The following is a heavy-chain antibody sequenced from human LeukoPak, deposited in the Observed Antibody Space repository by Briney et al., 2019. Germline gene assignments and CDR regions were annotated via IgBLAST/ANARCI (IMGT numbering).Heavy chain of an antibody. CDR3: ADLGDYAVG. CDR1: GFTFSTYA. V-gene: IGHV3-15*01. CDR2: IKSRTDGGTI. J-gene: IGHJ4*02. D-gene: IGHD4-17*01. Sequence: PGGSLRLSCEVSGFTFSTYAMHWVRQAPGKGLEWVGRIKSRTDGGTIEFAAPVKGRFSISRDDSKNTLYLQINSLKTEDTAVYYCADLGDYAVGWGQGTLVTVSS.